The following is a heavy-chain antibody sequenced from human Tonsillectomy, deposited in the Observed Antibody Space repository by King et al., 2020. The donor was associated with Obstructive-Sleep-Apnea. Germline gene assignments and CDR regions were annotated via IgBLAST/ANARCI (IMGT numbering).Heavy chain of an antibody. CDR1: GYTFTSYG. Sequence: VQLVESGAEVKKPGASVKVSCKASGYTFTSYGISWVRQAPGQGLEWMGWISAYNGNTNYAQKLQGRVTMTTDTSTSTAYMELRSLRSHDTAVYYCGVVRDHYYYGMDVWGQGTTVTVSS. D-gene: IGHD3-10*01. V-gene: IGHV1-18*01. J-gene: IGHJ6*02. CDR3: GVVRDHYYYGMDV. CDR2: ISAYNGNT.